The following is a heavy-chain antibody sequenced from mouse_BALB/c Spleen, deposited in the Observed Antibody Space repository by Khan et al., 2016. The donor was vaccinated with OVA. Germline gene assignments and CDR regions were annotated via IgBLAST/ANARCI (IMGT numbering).Heavy chain of an antibody. CDR1: GFTFSSFG. V-gene: IGHV5-17*02. D-gene: IGHD1-1*02. CDR3: TRSDFSWYYFDQ. Sequence: EVKLVESGGDLVQPGGSRKLSCVASGFTFSSFGMHWIRQAPEQGLEWVAYISGDSHTIYYADTVKGRFTISRDNPKNTLFLQMTSLRSEDSAMYYCTRSDFSWYYFDQWGQGTTLTVSS. J-gene: IGHJ2*01. CDR2: ISGDSHTI.